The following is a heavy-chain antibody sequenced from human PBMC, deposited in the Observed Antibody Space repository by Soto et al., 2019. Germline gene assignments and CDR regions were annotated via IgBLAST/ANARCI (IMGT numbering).Heavy chain of an antibody. CDR1: GGSISSYY. D-gene: IGHD3-22*01. Sequence: SETLCLTCTVSGGSISSYYWSWIRQPPGKGLEWIGYIYYSGSTNYNPSLKSRVTISVDTSKNQFSLKLSSVTAADTAVYYCARDPGYDSSGYSSYFDYWGQGTLVTGSS. CDR3: ARDPGYDSSGYSSYFDY. V-gene: IGHV4-59*12. CDR2: IYYSGST. J-gene: IGHJ4*02.